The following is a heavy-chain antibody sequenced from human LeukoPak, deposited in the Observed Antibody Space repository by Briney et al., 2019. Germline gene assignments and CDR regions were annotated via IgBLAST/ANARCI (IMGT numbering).Heavy chain of an antibody. CDR2: IYSGGST. Sequence: PGGSLRLSCAASGLTVSSNYMTWVRQAPGKGLEWVSVIYSGGSTYYADSVKGRFTISRDNSKNTLYLQMNSLRAEDTAVYYCARASWPSWDYFDYWGQGTLVTVSS. V-gene: IGHV3-53*01. CDR3: ARASWPSWDYFDY. D-gene: IGHD6-13*01. J-gene: IGHJ4*02. CDR1: GLTVSSNY.